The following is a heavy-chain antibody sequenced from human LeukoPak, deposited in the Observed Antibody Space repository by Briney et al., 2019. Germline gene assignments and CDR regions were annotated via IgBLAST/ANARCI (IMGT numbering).Heavy chain of an antibody. Sequence: SVKVSCKASVFTFSRTGLKWVRQARGQRPEWIGWIVVGSGNTTYAQKFQERLTITRDMSTSTAYMELSSLRSDDTAVYYCAAATKGAFDIWGQGTMVTVSS. CDR1: VFTFSRTG. J-gene: IGHJ3*02. CDR3: AAATKGAFDI. CDR2: IVVGSGNT. V-gene: IGHV1-58*01. D-gene: IGHD5-24*01.